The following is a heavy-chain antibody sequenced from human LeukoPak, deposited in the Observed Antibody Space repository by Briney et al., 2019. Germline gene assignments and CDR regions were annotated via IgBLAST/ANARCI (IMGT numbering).Heavy chain of an antibody. J-gene: IGHJ6*03. V-gene: IGHV4-4*07. CDR2: IYTSGST. D-gene: IGHD2-2*01. CDR3: ARDSCSSTSCYSHYYYYYMDV. CDR1: GYSISSGYY. Sequence: SETLSLTXTVSGYSISSGYYWSWIRPPAGKGLEWIGRIYTSGSTNYNPSLKSRVTMSVDTSKNQFSLKLSSVTAADTAVYYCARDSCSSTSCYSHYYYYYMDVWGKGTTVTVSS.